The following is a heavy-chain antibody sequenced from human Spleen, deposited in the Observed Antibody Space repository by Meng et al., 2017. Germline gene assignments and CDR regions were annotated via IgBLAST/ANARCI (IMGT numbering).Heavy chain of an antibody. V-gene: IGHV3-23*01. Sequence: ESLKIPCAASGFTFSSYAMSWVRQAPGKGLEWVSAISGSGGSTYYADSVKGRFTISRDNSKNTLYLQMNSQRAEDTAVYYCAKDSYYDYVWGSYRFDYYYGMDVWGQGTTVTVSS. CDR2: ISGSGGST. CDR1: GFTFSSYA. CDR3: AKDSYYDYVWGSYRFDYYYGMDV. D-gene: IGHD3-16*02. J-gene: IGHJ6*02.